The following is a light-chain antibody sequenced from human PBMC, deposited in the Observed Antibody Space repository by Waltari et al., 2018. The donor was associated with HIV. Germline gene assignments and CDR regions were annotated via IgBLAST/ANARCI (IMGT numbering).Light chain of an antibody. V-gene: IGKV3-15*01. CDR2: GAS. CDR3: QQYNEWPPWT. CDR1: QSVSSN. Sequence: DTVMTQSPATLSVSPGERATLPCRASQSVSSNLAWYQQKPGQAPRLLIYGASTRATGTPARFSGSGSGTEFTLTISSLQSEDFAVYYCQQYNEWPPWTFGQGTKVEIK. J-gene: IGKJ1*01.